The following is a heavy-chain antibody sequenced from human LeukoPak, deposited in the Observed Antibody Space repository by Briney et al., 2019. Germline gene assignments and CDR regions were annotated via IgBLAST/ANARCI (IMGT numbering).Heavy chain of an antibody. V-gene: IGHV3-7*01. D-gene: IGHD3-3*01. J-gene: IGHJ4*02. CDR3: ASCDFWSTYLFDY. Sequence: GGSLRLSCAASGFTFSSYWMSWVRQAPGKGLEWVANIKQDGSEKYYVDSVKGRFTISRDNAKNSLYLQMNSLRAEDTAVYYCASCDFWSTYLFDYWGQGTLVTVSS. CDR2: IKQDGSEK. CDR1: GFTFSSYW.